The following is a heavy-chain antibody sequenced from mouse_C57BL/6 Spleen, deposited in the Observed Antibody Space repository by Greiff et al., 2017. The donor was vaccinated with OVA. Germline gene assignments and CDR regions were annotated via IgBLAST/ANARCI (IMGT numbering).Heavy chain of an antibody. CDR2: INPSNGGT. CDR3: ARGCYDNYSYAIDY. V-gene: IGHV1-53*01. D-gene: IGHD2-1*01. Sequence: VQLQQPGAELVKPGASVKLSCKASGYTFTSYWMHWVKQRPGQGLEWIGYINPSNGGTNYNEKFKSKGTLTVDKSSSTAYMQLSSLTSEDSAVYYCARGCYDNYSYAIDYWGQATSVTVSS. CDR1: GYTFTSYW. J-gene: IGHJ4*01.